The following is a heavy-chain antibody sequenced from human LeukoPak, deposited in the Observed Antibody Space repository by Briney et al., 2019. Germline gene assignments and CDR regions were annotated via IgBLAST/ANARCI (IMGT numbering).Heavy chain of an antibody. J-gene: IGHJ6*02. V-gene: IGHV3-23*01. CDR2: ISGSGGST. D-gene: IGHD3-10*01. CDR3: AKEGSGSYYSFYYYYYGMDV. CDR1: GFTFSSYA. Sequence: PGGSLRLSCAASGFTFSSYAMSWVRQAPGKGLEWVSAISGSGGSTYYADSVKGRFTISRDNSKNTLYLQMNSLRAEDTAVYYCAKEGSGSYYSFYYYYYGMDVWGQGTTVTVSS.